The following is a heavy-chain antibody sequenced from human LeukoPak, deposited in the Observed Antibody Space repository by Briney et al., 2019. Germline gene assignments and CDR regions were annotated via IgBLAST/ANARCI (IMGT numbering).Heavy chain of an antibody. CDR1: GFTFSDSW. J-gene: IGHJ4*02. Sequence: PGGSLRLSCAASGFTFSDSWMTWFRQAPGKGLEWVGNIRQDGKTKYYVDSVKGRFTISRDNAYNSVYLDMNSLTAEDTALYYCGRETWEKYIDFWSGYVTDWGQGILVTVSS. V-gene: IGHV3-7*01. CDR2: IRQDGKTK. D-gene: IGHD3-3*01. CDR3: GRETWEKYIDFWSGYVTD.